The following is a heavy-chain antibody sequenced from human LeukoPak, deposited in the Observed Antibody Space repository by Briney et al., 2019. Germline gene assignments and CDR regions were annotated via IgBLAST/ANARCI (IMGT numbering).Heavy chain of an antibody. J-gene: IGHJ3*02. CDR2: INPNSGGT. CDR1: GYTFTGYY. CDR3: ARVLKFPAAFDI. Sequence: ASVKVSCKASGYTFTGYYMHWVRQAPGQGLEWMGWINPNSGGTNYAQKFQGRVTVTKDTSISTAYMELSRLRSDDTAVYYCARVLKFPAAFDIWGQGTMVTVSS. V-gene: IGHV1-2*02.